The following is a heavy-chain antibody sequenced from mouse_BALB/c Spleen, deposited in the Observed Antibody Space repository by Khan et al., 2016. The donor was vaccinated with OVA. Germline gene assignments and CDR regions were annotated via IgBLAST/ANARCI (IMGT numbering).Heavy chain of an antibody. J-gene: IGHJ3*01. D-gene: IGHD2-14*01. CDR1: GYTFTTYT. CDR2: INPSSGYT. Sequence: QVQLKQSGADLVRPGASLKISCTASGYTFTTYTMYWVKQRPGQGLEWMGYINPSSGYTNYNQKFKDQFTFTTDKSTNTLYLQLSSLTSDYSAVYYYAREGAYYRSNGWFSYWGQGTLVTVSA. CDR3: AREGAYYRSNGWFSY. V-gene: IGHV1-4*01.